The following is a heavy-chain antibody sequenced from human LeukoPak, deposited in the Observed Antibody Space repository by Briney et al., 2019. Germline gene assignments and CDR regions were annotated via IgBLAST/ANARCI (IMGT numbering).Heavy chain of an antibody. J-gene: IGHJ5*01. Sequence: VASVTVSCTASGYTFTDYLIHWVRQAPGQGPEWMGRINPNSGGTRYAQKFQGRVIMTRDTSITTLYMELSSLRSDDTAVYYCARDREFCDSNCYSGWFASWGQGTLVTVSS. CDR2: INPNSGGT. CDR1: GYTFTDYL. D-gene: IGHD3-22*01. V-gene: IGHV1-2*06. CDR3: ARDREFCDSNCYSGWFAS.